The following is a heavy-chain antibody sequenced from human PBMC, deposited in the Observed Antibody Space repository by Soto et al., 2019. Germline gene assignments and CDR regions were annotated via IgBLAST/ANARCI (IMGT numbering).Heavy chain of an antibody. D-gene: IGHD3-3*01. CDR2: ISPNGGNR. V-gene: IGHV3-23*01. CDR3: ARKTVTIIGVNCFDP. Sequence: GGSLSLSFAASGFTYSDYAMNWVRQAPGKGLEWVSTISPNGGNRNYADSVKGRFTLSRDNSKNTVYLQMNSLRAEDTAVYYCARKTVTIIGVNCFDPWGQGTLVTVSS. J-gene: IGHJ5*02. CDR1: GFTYSDYA.